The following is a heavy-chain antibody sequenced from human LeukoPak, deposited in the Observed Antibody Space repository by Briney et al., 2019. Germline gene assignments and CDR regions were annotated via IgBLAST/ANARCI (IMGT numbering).Heavy chain of an antibody. J-gene: IGHJ4*02. V-gene: IGHV3-23*01. D-gene: IGHD4-11*01. Sequence: GGSLRLSCAASGFTFSSYSMSWVRQAPGKGLEWVSAISGSGGSTYYAGSVKGRFTISRDNSKNTLYLQMNNLRAEDTAVYYCAKARGMTRDLFDYWGQGTLVTVSS. CDR1: GFTFSSYS. CDR2: ISGSGGST. CDR3: AKARGMTRDLFDY.